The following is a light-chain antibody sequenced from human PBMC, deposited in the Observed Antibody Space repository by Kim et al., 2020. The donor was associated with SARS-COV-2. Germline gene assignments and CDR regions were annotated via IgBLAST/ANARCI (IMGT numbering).Light chain of an antibody. Sequence: DILMTQSPSSLSASVGDRVTITCRASQSISSYLNWYQQKPGKAPNLLIYAASSLQSGVPSRFSGSGSGTDFTLTISSLQPEDFAVYYCQQSYSTPRTVGEGTKVDIK. CDR3: QQSYSTPRT. V-gene: IGKV1-39*01. CDR1: QSISSY. CDR2: AAS. J-gene: IGKJ1*01.